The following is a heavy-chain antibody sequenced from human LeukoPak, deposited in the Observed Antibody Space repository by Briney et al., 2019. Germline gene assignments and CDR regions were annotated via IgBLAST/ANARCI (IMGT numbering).Heavy chain of an antibody. V-gene: IGHV4-31*03. CDR2: IYYSGST. J-gene: IGHJ6*04. D-gene: IGHD3-10*01. CDR3: ASNRVIWFGEFNHYFCIDV. Sequence: SQTLSLTCTVSGGSISSGGYYWSWIRQHPGKGLEWIGYIYYSGSTYYNPSLKSRVTISVDTSKNQFSLKLSSVTAADTAVYYCASNRVIWFGEFNHYFCIDVWGKGTTVTVSS. CDR1: GGSISSGGYY.